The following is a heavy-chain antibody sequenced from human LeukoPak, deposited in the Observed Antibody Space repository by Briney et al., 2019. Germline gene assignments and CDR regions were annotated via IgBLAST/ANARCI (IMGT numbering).Heavy chain of an antibody. D-gene: IGHD1-14*01. J-gene: IGHJ3*02. CDR1: GYTFTSYG. V-gene: IGHV1-18*01. CDR2: ISAYNGNT. Sequence: ASVKVSCKTSGYTFTSYGISWVRQAPGQGLEWMGWISAYNGNTNYAQKVQGRVTMTTDTSTSTAYMELSSLRSEDTAVYYCASPWVAGRKKLDAFDIWGQGTMVTVSS. CDR3: ASPWVAGRKKLDAFDI.